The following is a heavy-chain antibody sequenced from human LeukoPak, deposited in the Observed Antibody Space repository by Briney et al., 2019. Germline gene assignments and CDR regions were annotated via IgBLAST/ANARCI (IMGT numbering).Heavy chain of an antibody. V-gene: IGHV3-7*01. CDR3: ARDQSYYDFWSGSSYMDV. D-gene: IGHD3-3*01. Sequence: PGGSLRLSCAASGFTFSSYWMSWIRQAPGKGLEWVANIKQDGSEKYYVDSVKGRFTISRDNAKNSLYLQMNSLRAEDTAVYYCARDQSYYDFWSGSSYMDVWGKGTTVTVSS. J-gene: IGHJ6*03. CDR1: GFTFSSYW. CDR2: IKQDGSEK.